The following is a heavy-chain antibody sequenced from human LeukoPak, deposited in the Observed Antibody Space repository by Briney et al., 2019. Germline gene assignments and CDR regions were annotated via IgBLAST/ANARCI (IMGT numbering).Heavy chain of an antibody. J-gene: IGHJ4*03. CDR1: GFTFSYFF. D-gene: IGHD3-16*01. Sequence: ASVRVSCKASGFTFSYFFLNWVRQAPGQGLEWMGIINPNSGSTDYPQKFQGRLTMTGDMSTSTFYMELSSLTSDDTAIYYCARGGRQLWQSYFDDWGQGTLVTVSS. CDR3: ARGGRQLWQSYFDD. CDR2: INPNSGST. V-gene: IGHV1-46*01.